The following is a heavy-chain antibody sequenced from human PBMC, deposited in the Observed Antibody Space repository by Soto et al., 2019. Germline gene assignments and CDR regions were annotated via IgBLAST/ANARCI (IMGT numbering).Heavy chain of an antibody. D-gene: IGHD3-3*01. Sequence: QVQLVQSGAEVKKPGSSVKVSCKASRGTFSSYAISWVRQAPGQGLEWMGGIIPIFGTANYAQKFQGRVTITADESTSTAYMELSSLRSEDTAVYYCARDVYDFWSGYSNPHFYYFDYWGQGTLVTVSS. CDR3: ARDVYDFWSGYSNPHFYYFDY. J-gene: IGHJ4*02. CDR2: IIPIFGTA. V-gene: IGHV1-69*01. CDR1: RGTFSSYA.